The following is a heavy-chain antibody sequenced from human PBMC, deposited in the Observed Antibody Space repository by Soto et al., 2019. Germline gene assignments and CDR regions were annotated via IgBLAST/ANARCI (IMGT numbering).Heavy chain of an antibody. D-gene: IGHD2-15*01. CDR1: GGSFSGYY. CDR2: INHSGST. CDR3: VRAYCSGGSCYLLFDY. V-gene: IGHV4-34*01. J-gene: IGHJ4*02. Sequence: QVQLQQWGAGLLKPSETLSLTCAVYGGSFSGYYWSWIRQPPGRGLEGIGEINHSGSTNYNPSLKSRVTISVDTSKNQFSLKLSSVTAADTAVYYCVRAYCSGGSCYLLFDYWGQGTLVTVSS.